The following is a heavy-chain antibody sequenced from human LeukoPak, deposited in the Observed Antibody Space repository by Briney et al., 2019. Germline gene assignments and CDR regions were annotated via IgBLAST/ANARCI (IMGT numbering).Heavy chain of an antibody. CDR3: AKDPKARLRLGELSADWFDP. J-gene: IGHJ5*02. CDR1: GFTFSSYG. D-gene: IGHD3-16*02. CDR2: IWYDGSNK. Sequence: GGSLRLSCAASGFTFSSYGMHWVRQAPGKGLEWVAVIWYDGSNKYYADSVKGRFTISRDNSKNTLYLQMNSLRAEDTAVYYCAKDPKARLRLGELSADWFDPWGQGTLVTVSS. V-gene: IGHV3-33*06.